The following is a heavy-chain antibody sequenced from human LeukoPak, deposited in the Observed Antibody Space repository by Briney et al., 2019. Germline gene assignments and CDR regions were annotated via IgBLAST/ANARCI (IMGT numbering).Heavy chain of an antibody. CDR2: TKKDGSEK. J-gene: IGHJ4*02. CDR1: GFTFSTYW. D-gene: IGHD2-15*01. CDR3: ARDLSLYCSGGSCYSLNY. V-gene: IGHV3-7*01. Sequence: GGSLRLSCGASGFTFSTYWMSWVRQAPGKGLEWVANTKKDGSEKYYVDSVKGRFTISRDNAKNSLYLQMNSLGAEDTAVYYCARDLSLYCSGGSCYSLNYWGQGTLVTVSS.